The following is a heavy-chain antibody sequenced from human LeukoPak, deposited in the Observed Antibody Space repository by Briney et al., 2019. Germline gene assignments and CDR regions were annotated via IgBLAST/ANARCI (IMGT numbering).Heavy chain of an antibody. Sequence: GGSLGLSCAASGFTFNTYAMAWVRQAPEKGLEWVSSITDSGIGTYYADSVKGRFTISRDNSKNTLYLQMSSLRAEDTAVYYCAKGLRGNYDYWGQGTLVTVSS. D-gene: IGHD1-26*01. CDR3: AKGLRGNYDY. CDR2: ITDSGIGT. V-gene: IGHV3-23*01. J-gene: IGHJ4*02. CDR1: GFTFNTYA.